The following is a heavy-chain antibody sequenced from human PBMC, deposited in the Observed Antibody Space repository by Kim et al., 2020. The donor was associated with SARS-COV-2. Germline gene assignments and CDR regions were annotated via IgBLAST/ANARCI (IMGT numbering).Heavy chain of an antibody. D-gene: IGHD6-13*01. CDR2: IYYSGST. V-gene: IGHV4-39*01. J-gene: IGHJ4*02. CDR3: ARQTPRYSSIH. Sequence: SETLSLTCTVSGGSISSSSYYWGWIRQPPGKGLEWIGSIYYSGSTYYNPSLKSRVTISVDTSKNQFSLKLSSVTAADTAVYYCARQTPRYSSIHWGQGTLVTVSS. CDR1: GGSISSSSYY.